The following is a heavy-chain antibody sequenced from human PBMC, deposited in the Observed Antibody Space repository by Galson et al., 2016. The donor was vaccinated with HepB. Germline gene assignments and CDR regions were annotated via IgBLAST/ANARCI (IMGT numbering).Heavy chain of an antibody. Sequence: SLRLSCAASGFTFSSYGMHWVRPAPGKGLEWVAVISYDGSNKYYADSVKGRFTISRDSSKNTLYLQMNSLRAEDTAVYYCAKWGGSGYDWARLDYWGQGTLVTVSS. V-gene: IGHV3-30*18. CDR3: AKWGGSGYDWARLDY. D-gene: IGHD5-12*01. CDR2: ISYDGSNK. CDR1: GFTFSSYG. J-gene: IGHJ4*02.